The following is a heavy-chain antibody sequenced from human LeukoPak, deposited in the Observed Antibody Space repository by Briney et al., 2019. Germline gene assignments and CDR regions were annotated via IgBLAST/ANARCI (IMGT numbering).Heavy chain of an antibody. D-gene: IGHD3-22*01. CDR3: ARERGAGYYDGSGYYYFDY. V-gene: IGHV1-69*04. CDR1: GGTFSSYA. Sequence: SVKVSCKASGGTFSSYAISWVRQAPGQGLEWMGRIIPILGIANYAQKFQGRVTITADKSTSTAYMELSSLRSEDTAVCYCARERGAGYYDGSGYYYFDYWGQGTLVTVSS. J-gene: IGHJ4*02. CDR2: IIPILGIA.